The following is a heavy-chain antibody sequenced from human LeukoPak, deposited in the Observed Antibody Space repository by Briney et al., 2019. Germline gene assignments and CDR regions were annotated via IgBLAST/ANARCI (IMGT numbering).Heavy chain of an antibody. Sequence: SETLSLTCAVYGGSFSGYYWSWIRQPPGKGLEWIGEINHSGSTNYNPSLKSRVTISVDTSKNQFSLKLSSVTAADTAVYYCARVSTRRMVRGVSIAFDIWGQGTMVTVSS. CDR3: ARVSTRRMVRGVSIAFDI. V-gene: IGHV4-34*01. CDR1: GGSFSGYY. D-gene: IGHD3-10*01. J-gene: IGHJ3*02. CDR2: INHSGST.